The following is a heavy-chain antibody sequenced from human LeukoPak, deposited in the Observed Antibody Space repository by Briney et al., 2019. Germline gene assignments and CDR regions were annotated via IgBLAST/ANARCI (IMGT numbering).Heavy chain of an antibody. CDR1: GGSINSHY. V-gene: IGHV4-4*07. CDR2: VYTSGST. J-gene: IGHJ4*02. Sequence: SETLSLTCTVSGGSINSHYWSWIRQPAGKGLEWIGRVYTSGSTNYNPSLKSRVTISVDTSKNQFSLKLRSVTAADTAVYYCARRITGTTGYFDYWGQGTLVTVSS. CDR3: ARRITGTTGYFDY. D-gene: IGHD1-7*01.